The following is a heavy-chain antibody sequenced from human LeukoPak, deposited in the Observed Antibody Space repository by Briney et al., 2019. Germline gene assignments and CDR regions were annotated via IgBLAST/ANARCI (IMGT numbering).Heavy chain of an antibody. V-gene: IGHV3-48*01. D-gene: IGHD3-10*01. Sequence: GGSLRLSCAASGFTFSSYSMNWVRQAAGKGLEGVSYISSSSSTIYYADSVKGRFPISRDNAKNSLYLQMHSLRAEDTAVYYCAREGYYGSATYYYYGMDVWGQGTTVTVSS. J-gene: IGHJ6*02. CDR2: ISSSSSTI. CDR3: AREGYYGSATYYYYGMDV. CDR1: GFTFSSYS.